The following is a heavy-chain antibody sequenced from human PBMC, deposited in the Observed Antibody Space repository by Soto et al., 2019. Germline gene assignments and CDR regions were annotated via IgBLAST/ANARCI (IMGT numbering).Heavy chain of an antibody. Sequence: AASVKVSCKASGYSFTAYCVHWVRQAPGQGLEWMGWINPNSGGTNYAQRFQGRVAMATDTSTNTAYMELNSLKSDDTALYFCARSSGTYSDFDYSGPGTKVTVYS. J-gene: IGHJ4*01. CDR2: INPNSGGT. D-gene: IGHD1-26*01. V-gene: IGHV1-2*02. CDR3: ARSSGTYSDFDY. CDR1: GYSFTAYC.